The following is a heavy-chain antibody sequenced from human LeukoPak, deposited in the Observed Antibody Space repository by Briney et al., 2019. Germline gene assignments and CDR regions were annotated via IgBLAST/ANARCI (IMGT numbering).Heavy chain of an antibody. D-gene: IGHD2-2*01. J-gene: IGHJ6*02. V-gene: IGHV4-59*01. Sequence: PSETLSLTCTVSGGSISSYYWSWIRQPPGKGLEWIGYIYYSGSTNYNPSLKSRVTISVDTSKNQFSLKLSSVTAADTAVYYCARSRRSSTSRGGYYYYYGMDVWGQGTTVTVSS. CDR1: GGSISSYY. CDR3: ARSRRSSTSRGGYYYYYGMDV. CDR2: IYYSGST.